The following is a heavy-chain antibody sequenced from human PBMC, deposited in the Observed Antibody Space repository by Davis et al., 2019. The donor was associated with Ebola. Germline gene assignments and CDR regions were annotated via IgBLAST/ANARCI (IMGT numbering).Heavy chain of an antibody. CDR3: VVTVTPIGGSFDY. CDR1: GFTFSSYG. CDR2: ISYDGSNK. V-gene: IGHV3-30*03. J-gene: IGHJ4*02. D-gene: IGHD4-17*01. Sequence: GGSLRLSCAASGFTFSSYGMHWVRQAPGKGLEWVAVISYDGSNKYYADSVKGRFTISRDNSKNTLYLQMNSLRAEDTAVYYCVVTVTPIGGSFDYWGQGTLVTVSS.